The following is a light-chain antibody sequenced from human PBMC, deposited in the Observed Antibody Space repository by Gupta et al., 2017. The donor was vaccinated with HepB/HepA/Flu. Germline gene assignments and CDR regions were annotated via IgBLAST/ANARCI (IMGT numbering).Light chain of an antibody. CDR1: NIVSKS. J-gene: IGLJ2*01. CDR2: YDD. Sequence: SYVLTQPRSVSVARGETARITCGGNNIVSKSVHWYQQKPGQAPVLVIYYDDRRPSGIAERFSASNSGNTATLTISRVEAGDEADYYCQVWDTSTDHLVIGGGTKLTVL. CDR3: QVWDTSTDHLV. V-gene: IGLV3-21*04.